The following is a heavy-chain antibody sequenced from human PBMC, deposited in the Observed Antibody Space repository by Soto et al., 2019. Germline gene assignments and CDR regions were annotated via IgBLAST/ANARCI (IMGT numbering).Heavy chain of an antibody. V-gene: IGHV4-59*11. CDR1: GGSISSHY. Sequence: SETLSLTCTVSGGSISSHYWAWIRQPPGKGLERIGYIHYSGSTNYNASLKSRVTISVEISKNQFSLKLRSVTAADTAVYYCARGGLAARQGRWFDPWGQGTLVTVSS. D-gene: IGHD6-6*01. CDR2: IHYSGST. J-gene: IGHJ5*02. CDR3: ARGGLAARQGRWFDP.